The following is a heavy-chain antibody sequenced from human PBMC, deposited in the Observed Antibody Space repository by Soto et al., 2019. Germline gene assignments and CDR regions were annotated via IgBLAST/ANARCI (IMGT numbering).Heavy chain of an antibody. D-gene: IGHD4-17*01. Sequence: QVQLVQSGTEVKKPGSSVKVSCKASGGTFSTLAVSWVRQAPGQGLEWMGGIIPIFGRPVYAQKFQGRGTITADESTSIVYMELSSLSSEDTAVYYCARAPYEDYAVPEPNYFDSWGQGTLVTVSS. CDR3: ARAPYEDYAVPEPNYFDS. V-gene: IGHV1-69*01. CDR2: IIPIFGRP. CDR1: GGTFSTLA. J-gene: IGHJ4*02.